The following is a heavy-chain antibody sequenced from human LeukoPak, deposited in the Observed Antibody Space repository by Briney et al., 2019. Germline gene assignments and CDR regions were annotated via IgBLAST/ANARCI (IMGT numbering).Heavy chain of an antibody. J-gene: IGHJ4*02. CDR2: VKNRGDGMAT. D-gene: IGHD3-16*01. V-gene: IGHV3-15*07. Sequence: GGSLRLSCVLSTFTKAWMNWVRQAPGKGLEWVGRVKNRGDGMATDYAAPVKGRFIISRDDSKKAVYLQMDSLKTEDTAVYFCTTEYFGGFEYWGQGTLVTVSS. CDR3: TTEYFGGFEY. CDR1: TFTKAW.